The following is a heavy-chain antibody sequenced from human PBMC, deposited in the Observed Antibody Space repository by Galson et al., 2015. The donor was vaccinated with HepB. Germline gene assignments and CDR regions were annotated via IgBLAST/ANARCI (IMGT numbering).Heavy chain of an antibody. J-gene: IGHJ3*02. CDR1: GFTFDDYA. CDR2: ISWNSSSI. V-gene: IGHV3-9*01. CDR3: AKDWWELLQEGGAFDI. Sequence: SLRLSCAASGFTFDDYAMHWVRQAPGKGLEWVSGISWNSSSIGYADSVKGRFTISRDNAKNSLYLQMNSLRAEDTALYYCAKDWWELLQEGGAFDIWGQGTMVTVSS. D-gene: IGHD1-26*01.